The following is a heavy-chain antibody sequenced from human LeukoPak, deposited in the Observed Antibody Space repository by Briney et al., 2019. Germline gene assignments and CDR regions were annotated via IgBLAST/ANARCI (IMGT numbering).Heavy chain of an antibody. Sequence: ASVKVSCKASGYTLTNYYIHWVRQAPGQGLEWMGIISPRDGTTSYAQRFQGRVTLTRDTSTSTVYMDLSSLRAEDTAVYYCVWVAEPFGWFDPWGQGTVVTVSS. D-gene: IGHD3-16*01. CDR2: ISPRDGTT. CDR3: VWVAEPFGWFDP. CDR1: GYTLTNYY. J-gene: IGHJ5*02. V-gene: IGHV1-46*01.